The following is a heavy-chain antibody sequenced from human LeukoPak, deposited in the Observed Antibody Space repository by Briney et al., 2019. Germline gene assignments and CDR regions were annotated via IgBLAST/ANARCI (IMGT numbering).Heavy chain of an antibody. CDR1: GGTFSSYS. V-gene: IGHV1-69*13. Sequence: SVKVSCKASGGTFSSYSISWVRQAPGQGLEWMGGIIPIFGTANYAQKFQGRVTIAADESTRTAYMELGSLRSEGTAVYYWARGYYDILTGRYNWFDPCGQGNLVTVSS. J-gene: IGHJ5*02. D-gene: IGHD3-9*01. CDR3: ARGYYDILTGRYNWFDP. CDR2: IIPIFGTA.